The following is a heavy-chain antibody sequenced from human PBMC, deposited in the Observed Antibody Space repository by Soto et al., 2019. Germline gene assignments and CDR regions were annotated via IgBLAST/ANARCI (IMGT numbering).Heavy chain of an antibody. CDR3: AKNGHPPYYYYGMDV. J-gene: IGHJ6*02. D-gene: IGHD2-8*01. CDR2: ISGYNGDT. CDR1: GDRFRTYG. Sequence: GTSVKLSCEACGDRFRTYGISWVRQAPKQGLEWMGWISGYNGDTNYAQKFQGRVTMTIDTSTTTAYLELRRLTYDDTAVYFCAKNGHPPYYYYGMDVWGQGTTVTVSS. V-gene: IGHV1-18*01.